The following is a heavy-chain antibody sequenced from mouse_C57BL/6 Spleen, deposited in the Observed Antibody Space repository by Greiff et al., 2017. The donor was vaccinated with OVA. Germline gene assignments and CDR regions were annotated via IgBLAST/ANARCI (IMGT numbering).Heavy chain of an antibody. J-gene: IGHJ4*01. CDR2: IWSGGST. CDR3: ARSRGTLYYYAMDY. CDR1: GFSLTSYG. V-gene: IGHV2-2*01. Sequence: VKLVESGPGLVQPSQSLSITCTVSGFSLTSYGVHWVRQSPGKGLEWLGVIWSGGSTDYNAAFISRLSISKDNSKSQVFFKMNSLQADDTAIYYCARSRGTLYYYAMDYWGQGTSVTVSS. D-gene: IGHD1-1*01.